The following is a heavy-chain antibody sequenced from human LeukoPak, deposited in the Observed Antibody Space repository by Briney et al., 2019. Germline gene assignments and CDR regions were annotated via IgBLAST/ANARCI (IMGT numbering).Heavy chain of an antibody. CDR3: ARDRYGDYDFDY. Sequence: PGGSLRLSCAASGFTFSNYWMSWVRQAPGKGLEWVANIKEDGSEKYYVDSVKGRFTISRDNAKNSLYLQMSSLTDEDTAVYYCARDRYGDYDFDYWGQGALVTVSS. CDR2: IKEDGSEK. D-gene: IGHD4-17*01. J-gene: IGHJ4*02. V-gene: IGHV3-7*01. CDR1: GFTFSNYW.